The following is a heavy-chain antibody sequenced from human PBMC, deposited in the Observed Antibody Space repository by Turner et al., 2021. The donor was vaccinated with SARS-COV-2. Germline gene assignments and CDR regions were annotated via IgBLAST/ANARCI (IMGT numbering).Heavy chain of an antibody. V-gene: IGHV4-39*01. CDR1: GGSISSSSYY. Sequence: QLQLQESGPGLVKPSETLSLTGTVSGGSISSSSYYWGWIRQPPGKGLVWIGSIYYSGSTYYNPSLKSRVTISVDTSKNQFSLKLSSVTAADTAVYYCAGEVVVVAAKFAFDIWGQGTMVTVSS. CDR3: AGEVVVVAAKFAFDI. J-gene: IGHJ3*02. CDR2: IYYSGST. D-gene: IGHD2-15*01.